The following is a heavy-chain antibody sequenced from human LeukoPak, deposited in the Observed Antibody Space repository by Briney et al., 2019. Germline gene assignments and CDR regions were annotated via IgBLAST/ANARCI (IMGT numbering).Heavy chain of an antibody. J-gene: IGHJ4*02. CDR2: ISWNSGSI. Sequence: PGGSLRLSCAASGFTFDDYAMHWVRQAPGKGLEWVSGISWNSGSIGYADSVKGRFTISRDNAKNSLYLQMNSLRAEDTASYYCAKVMTYGDYVDYFDYWGQGTLVTVSS. CDR1: GFTFDDYA. CDR3: AKVMTYGDYVDYFDY. D-gene: IGHD4-17*01. V-gene: IGHV3-9*01.